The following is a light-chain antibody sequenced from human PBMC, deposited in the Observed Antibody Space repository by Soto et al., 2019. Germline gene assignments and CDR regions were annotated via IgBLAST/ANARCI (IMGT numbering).Light chain of an antibody. J-gene: IGKJ3*01. CDR3: QQYGSSLFT. CDR1: QSVSSSY. Sequence: EIVLTQSPGTLSLSPGERATLSCRASQSVSSSYLAWYQQKPGQAPRLLIYGASSRATGIPDRFSGSGSGTDFTLTISRLEPEDFEVYYCQQYGSSLFTFGPGTEVHIK. CDR2: GAS. V-gene: IGKV3-20*01.